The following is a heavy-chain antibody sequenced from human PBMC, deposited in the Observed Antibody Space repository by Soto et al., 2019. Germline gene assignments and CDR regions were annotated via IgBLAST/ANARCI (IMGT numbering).Heavy chain of an antibody. D-gene: IGHD3-3*01. Sequence: GGSLRLSCAASGFTFSSYAMHWVRQAPGKGLEWVAVISYDGSNKYYADSVKGRFTISRDNSKNTLYLQMNSLRAEDTAVYYCARASRYYDFWSGYYTIDYYGMDVWGQGTTVTVSS. CDR2: ISYDGSNK. CDR3: ARASRYYDFWSGYYTIDYYGMDV. J-gene: IGHJ6*02. CDR1: GFTFSSYA. V-gene: IGHV3-30-3*01.